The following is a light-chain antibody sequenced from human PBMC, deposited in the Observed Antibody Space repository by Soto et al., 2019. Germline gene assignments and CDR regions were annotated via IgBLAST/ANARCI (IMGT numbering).Light chain of an antibody. CDR1: QSVSSSY. V-gene: IGKV3-20*01. J-gene: IGKJ5*01. CDR3: QQYGSSPIT. CDR2: GAS. Sequence: EIVLTQSPGTLSLSPGERSTLSFRSSQSVSSSYLAWYQQKPGQAPRLLIYGASSRATGIPDRFSGSGSGTDFTLTISRLEPEDFAVYYCQQYGSSPITFGQGTRLENK.